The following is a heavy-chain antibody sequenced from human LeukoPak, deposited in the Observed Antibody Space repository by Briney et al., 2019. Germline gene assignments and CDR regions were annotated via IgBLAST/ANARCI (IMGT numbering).Heavy chain of an antibody. D-gene: IGHD3-22*01. CDR1: GGTFSGYA. V-gene: IGHV1-24*01. CDR2: FDPEDGET. J-gene: IGHJ4*02. CDR3: ATLHGCDSSGYFGY. Sequence: ATVKVSCKASGGTFSGYAISWVRQAPGKGLEWMGGFDPEDGETIYAQKFQGRVTMTEDTSTDTAYMELSSLRSEDTAVYYCATLHGCDSSGYFGYWGQGTLVTVSS.